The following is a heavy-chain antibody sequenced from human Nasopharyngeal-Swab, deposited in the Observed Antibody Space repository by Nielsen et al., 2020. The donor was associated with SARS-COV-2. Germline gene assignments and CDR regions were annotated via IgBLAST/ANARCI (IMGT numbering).Heavy chain of an antibody. CDR2: VNQDGSRR. V-gene: IGHV3-74*01. CDR1: GYTFSSYW. Sequence: GESLKISCTASGYTFSSYWMHWVRQVPGKGLVWVSRVNQDGSRRDYADSVRGRFTISRDNAKNTLYLQMNSLRVEDTAVYYCVKHQGSSSDQWGQGTLVTVSS. CDR3: VKHQGSSSDQ. J-gene: IGHJ4*02.